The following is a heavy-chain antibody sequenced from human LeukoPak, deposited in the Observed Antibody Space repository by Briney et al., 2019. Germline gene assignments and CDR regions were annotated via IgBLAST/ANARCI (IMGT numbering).Heavy chain of an antibody. CDR3: AKDMGGSSSWYGEFDY. V-gene: IGHV3-7*03. J-gene: IGHJ4*02. Sequence: GGSLRLSCAASGFTFSSYWMSWVRQAPGKGLEWVANIKQDGSEKYYVDSVKGRFTISRDNAKNSLYLQMNSLRAEDTALYYCAKDMGGSSSWYGEFDYWGQGTLVTVSS. CDR2: IKQDGSEK. CDR1: GFTFSSYW. D-gene: IGHD6-13*01.